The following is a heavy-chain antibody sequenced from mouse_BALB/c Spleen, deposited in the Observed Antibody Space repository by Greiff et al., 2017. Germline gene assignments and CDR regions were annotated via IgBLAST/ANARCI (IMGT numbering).Heavy chain of an antibody. CDR1: GYAFTNYL. D-gene: IGHD2-1*01. V-gene: IGHV1-54*01. CDR2: INPGSGGT. J-gene: IGHJ4*01. Sequence: QVQLQQSGAELVRPGTSVKVSCKASGYAFTNYLIEWVKQRPGQGLEWIGVINPGSGGTSYNQKFKGKATLTVDKSSSTAYMELRSLTSEDSAVYYCARRGYGNYAFYAMDYWGQGTSVTVSS. CDR3: ARRGYGNYAFYAMDY.